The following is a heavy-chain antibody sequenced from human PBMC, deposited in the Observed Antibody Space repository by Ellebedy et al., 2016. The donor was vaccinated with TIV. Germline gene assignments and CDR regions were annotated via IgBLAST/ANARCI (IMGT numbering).Heavy chain of an antibody. CDR1: GFTFRNHW. J-gene: IGHJ6*02. V-gene: IGHV3-7*03. D-gene: IGHD5-12*01. CDR2: IRQDGTDK. CDR3: TRTGYGYHGMDV. Sequence: GESLKISCAASGFTFRNHWMSWVRQAPGKGLEFVANIRQDGTDKHYVDSVKGRFTISRDNTNNSLFLQMNSLRAEDTAIYYCTRTGYGYHGMDVWGQGTSVTVSS.